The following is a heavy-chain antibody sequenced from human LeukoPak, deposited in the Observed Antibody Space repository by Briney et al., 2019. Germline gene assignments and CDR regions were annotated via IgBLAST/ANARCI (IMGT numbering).Heavy chain of an antibody. CDR1: GYSISSGFH. J-gene: IGHJ4*02. V-gene: IGHV4-38-2*01. D-gene: IGHD1-7*01. CDR3: ARTSTGTTDSFDY. CDR2: IYRSGTT. Sequence: SETLSLTCAVSGYSISSGFHWGWIRQPPGKGLEWIGTIYRSGTTYYNPSLKSRVTISADTSKNQFSLKLSSVTAADTALYYCARTSTGTTDSFDYWGQGTLVTVSS.